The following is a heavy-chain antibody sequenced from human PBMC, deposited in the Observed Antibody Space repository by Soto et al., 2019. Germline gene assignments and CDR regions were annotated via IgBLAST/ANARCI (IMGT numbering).Heavy chain of an antibody. CDR2: ISTYNGRT. D-gene: IGHD2-15*01. CDR3: ARVDCSGGTCRLSYFYGMNV. J-gene: IGHJ6*02. CDR1: GYDFSIYG. Sequence: QVQLVQSGSEVKRPGASVKVSCKASGYDFSIYGITWVRQAPGQGLEWMGWISTYNGRTNYAQKLQGRVTMTTDTSTSTAYMELTGLKYDDTAVYYCARVDCSGGTCRLSYFYGMNVWGQGTTVTVS. V-gene: IGHV1-18*01.